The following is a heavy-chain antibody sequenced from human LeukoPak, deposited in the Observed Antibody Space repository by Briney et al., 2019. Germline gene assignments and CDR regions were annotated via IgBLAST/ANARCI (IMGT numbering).Heavy chain of an antibody. Sequence: GGSLRLSCAASGFTFSSYWMHWVRQAPGKGLVWVSRVIGDGTVTTYADSVKGRFTISRDNAKNSLYLQMNSLRDEDTAVYYCARARYCDYWGQGTLVTVSS. D-gene: IGHD2-15*01. CDR3: ARARYCDY. V-gene: IGHV3-74*01. CDR1: GFTFSSYW. CDR2: VIGDGTVT. J-gene: IGHJ4*02.